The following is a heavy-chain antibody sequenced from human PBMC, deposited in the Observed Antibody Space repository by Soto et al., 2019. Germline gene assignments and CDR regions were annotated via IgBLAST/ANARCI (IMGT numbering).Heavy chain of an antibody. CDR3: ASGVAPGGDYFDY. CDR2: ITSGKIYT. CDR1: GVTFSDYY. V-gene: IGHV3-11*06. D-gene: IGHD2-2*01. Sequence: SLRLSCAASGVTFSDYYMAWIRQAPGKGLEWVSYITSGKIYTNYADSVKGRFTISRDNARASLYLQMSSLRAEDTAVYYCASGVAPGGDYFDYWGQGTLVTVSS. J-gene: IGHJ4*02.